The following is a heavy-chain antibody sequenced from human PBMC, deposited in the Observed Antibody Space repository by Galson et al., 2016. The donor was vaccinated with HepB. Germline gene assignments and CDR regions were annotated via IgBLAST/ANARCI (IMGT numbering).Heavy chain of an antibody. CDR2: IWYDRSQK. Sequence: SLRLSCAASGFIFSGSGMHWVRQAPGKGLEWLAVIWYDRSQKYYIDSVKGRFTISRDNSKNMLYLEMNNLRDEDTAVYYCARDSGYNHFDYWGQGTLVTVSS. V-gene: IGHV3-33*01. CDR3: ARDSGYNHFDY. J-gene: IGHJ4*02. D-gene: IGHD1-1*01. CDR1: GFIFSGSG.